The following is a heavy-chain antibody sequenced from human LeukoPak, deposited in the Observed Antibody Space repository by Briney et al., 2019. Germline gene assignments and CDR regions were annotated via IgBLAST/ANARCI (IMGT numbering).Heavy chain of an antibody. D-gene: IGHD1-1*01. Sequence: SETLSLTCTVSGGSISSYYWSWIRQPPGKGLEWMGYISYSGSSNYNPSLKSRVTISVDTSKNQFSLNLSSVTAADTAVHYCARAVGVGRGTYFDLWGRGTLVTVSS. CDR2: ISYSGSS. CDR1: GGSISSYY. CDR3: ARAVGVGRGTYFDL. J-gene: IGHJ2*01. V-gene: IGHV4-59*08.